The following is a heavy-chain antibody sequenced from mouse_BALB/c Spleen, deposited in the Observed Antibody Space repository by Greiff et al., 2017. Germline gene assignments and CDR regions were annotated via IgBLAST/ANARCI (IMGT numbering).Heavy chain of an antibody. D-gene: IGHD2-3*01. CDR1: GFTFSSYT. Sequence: EVHLVESGGGLVQPGGSLKLSCAASGFTFSSYTMSWVRQTPGKRLEWVAYISNGGGSTYYPDTVKGRFTISRDNAKNTLYLQMSSLKSEDTAMYYCAFYDGYYGFAYWGQGTLVTVSA. V-gene: IGHV5-12-2*01. CDR3: AFYDGYYGFAY. CDR2: ISNGGGST. J-gene: IGHJ3*01.